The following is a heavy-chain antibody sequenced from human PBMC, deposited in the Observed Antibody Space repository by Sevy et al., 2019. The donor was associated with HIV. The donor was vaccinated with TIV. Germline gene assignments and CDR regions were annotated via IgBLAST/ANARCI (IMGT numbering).Heavy chain of an antibody. CDR3: ARLSVGITFEGVIGD. Sequence: SETQSLTCTVSGGSISSYYWSWIRQPPGKGLEWIGYIYYSRSTNYNPSLKSRVTISVDTSKNQFSLKLSSVTAADTAVYYCARLSVGITFEGVIGDWGQGTLVTVSS. CDR1: GGSISSYY. D-gene: IGHD3-16*02. CDR2: IYYSRST. J-gene: IGHJ4*02. V-gene: IGHV4-59*01.